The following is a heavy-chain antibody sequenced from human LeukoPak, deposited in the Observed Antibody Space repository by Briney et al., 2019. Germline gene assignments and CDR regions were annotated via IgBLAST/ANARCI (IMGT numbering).Heavy chain of an antibody. V-gene: IGHV3-30*02. Sequence: GGSLRLSCAASGFTFKSYDMHWVRQAPGKGLEWVAFIRTDETSKSSKSDKSKTYYADSVNGRFTISRDNTWTTVFLQMTSLTPEDSGVYYCAKDPNQLLTLDHWGQGTLVTVSS. J-gene: IGHJ4*02. CDR2: IRTDETSKSSKSDKSKT. CDR3: AKDPNQLLTLDH. D-gene: IGHD1-1*01. CDR1: GFTFKSYD.